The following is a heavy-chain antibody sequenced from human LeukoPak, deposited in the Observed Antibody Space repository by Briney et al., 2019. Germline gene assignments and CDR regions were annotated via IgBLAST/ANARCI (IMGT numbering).Heavy chain of an antibody. CDR1: GGTFSSYA. Sequence: SVKVSCKASGGTFSSYAISWVRQAPGQGLEWMGGIIPIFGTANYAQKFQGRVTITSDESTSTAYIELSSLRSEDTAVYYCARSLEGYSFDYWGQGTLATVSS. CDR2: IIPIFGTA. CDR3: ARSLEGYSFDY. J-gene: IGHJ4*02. D-gene: IGHD5-18*01. V-gene: IGHV1-69*13.